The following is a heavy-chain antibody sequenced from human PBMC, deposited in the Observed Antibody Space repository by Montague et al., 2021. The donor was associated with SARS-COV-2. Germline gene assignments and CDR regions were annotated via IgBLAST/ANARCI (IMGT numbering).Heavy chain of an antibody. CDR3: ARLKRYFDSSGSPSAFDF. D-gene: IGHD3-22*01. Sequence: SETLSLTCTVSGGSITNNIDYWAWIRQPPGKGLEWIGSIYYTGNTYYNPSLKSQVTISVVTSKSHFTLKLSSVTAAETAVYYCARLKRYFDSSGSPSAFDFWGQGTKVTVSS. CDR2: IYYTGNT. CDR1: GGSITNNIDY. V-gene: IGHV4-39*02. J-gene: IGHJ3*01.